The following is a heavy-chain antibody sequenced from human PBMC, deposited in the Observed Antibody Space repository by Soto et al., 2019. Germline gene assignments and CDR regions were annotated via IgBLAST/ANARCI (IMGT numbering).Heavy chain of an antibody. CDR1: GFTFSSYS. V-gene: IGHV3-48*01. J-gene: IGHJ5*02. Sequence: EVQLVESGGGLVQTGGSLRLSCAASGFTFSSYSMNWVRQAPGKGLEWVSYISSSSSTIYYADSVKGRFTISRDNAKNALYLQMNSLRAEDTAVYYCAREYCSSTSCLNWFYPWGQGTLVTVSS. D-gene: IGHD2-2*01. CDR2: ISSSSSTI. CDR3: AREYCSSTSCLNWFYP.